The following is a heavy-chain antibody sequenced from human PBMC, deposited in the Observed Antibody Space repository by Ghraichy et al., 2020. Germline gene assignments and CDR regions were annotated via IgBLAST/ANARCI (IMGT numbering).Heavy chain of an antibody. J-gene: IGHJ4*02. CDR3: ATYYYGDYFFDY. D-gene: IGHD4-17*01. V-gene: IGHV3-73*01. CDR2: IRSKIHSYAF. CDR1: GFVFSGSA. Sequence: GGSLRLSCAASGFVFSGSAMHWVRQSSGKGLEWVGRIRSKIHSYAFTYSASVQGTFTISRDDSKKTGHMHMSSLKTEDTALYCCATYYYGDYFFDYWGQGTLVTVSA.